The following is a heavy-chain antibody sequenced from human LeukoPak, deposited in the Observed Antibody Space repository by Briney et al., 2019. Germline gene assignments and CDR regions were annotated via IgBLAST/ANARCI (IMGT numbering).Heavy chain of an antibody. V-gene: IGHV4-31*03. CDR3: ANNYYDSSGYYSIFDY. D-gene: IGHD3-22*01. Sequence: SETLSLTCTVSGGSISSGGYYWSWIRQHPGKGLEWIGYIYYSGSTYYNPSLKSRVTISVDTSKNQFPLKLSSVTAADTAVYYCANNYYDSSGYYSIFDYWGQGTLVTVSS. J-gene: IGHJ4*02. CDR1: GGSISSGGYY. CDR2: IYYSGST.